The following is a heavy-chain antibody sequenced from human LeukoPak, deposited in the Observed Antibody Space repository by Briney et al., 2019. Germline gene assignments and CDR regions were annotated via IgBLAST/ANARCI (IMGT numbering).Heavy chain of an antibody. D-gene: IGHD3-16*01. CDR2: IYSGGGT. Sequence: GGSLRLSCAASGFTVSSNYMSWVRQAPGKGLEWVSVIYSGGGTYYADSVKGRFTISRDNSKNTLYLQMNSLRAEDTAVYYCARERDRGRTSPYFDSWGQGTLVPVSS. CDR1: GFTVSSNY. CDR3: ARERDRGRTSPYFDS. J-gene: IGHJ4*02. V-gene: IGHV3-66*01.